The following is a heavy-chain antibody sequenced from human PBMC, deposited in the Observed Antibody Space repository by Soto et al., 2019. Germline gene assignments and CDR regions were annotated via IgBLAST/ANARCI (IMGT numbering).Heavy chain of an antibody. CDR2: IYYSGST. D-gene: IGHD3-9*01. Sequence: SETLSLTCTVSGGSXSSGGYYWSWIRQHPGKGLEWIGYIYYSGSTNYNPSLKSRVTISVDTSKNQFSLKLSSVTAADTAVYYCARHYDILTGLDSNWFDPWGQGTLVTVSS. V-gene: IGHV4-61*08. CDR1: GGSXSSGGYY. J-gene: IGHJ5*02. CDR3: ARHYDILTGLDSNWFDP.